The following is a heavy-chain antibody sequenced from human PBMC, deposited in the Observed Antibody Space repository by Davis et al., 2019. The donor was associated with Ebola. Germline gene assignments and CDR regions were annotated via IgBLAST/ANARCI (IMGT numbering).Heavy chain of an antibody. CDR3: ARGRQRSVDY. Sequence: LGGSLRLSCAASGFTFSSYAMHWVRQAPGKGLEWVAVISYDGSNKYYADSVKGRFTISRDNSKNTLYLQMNSLRAEDTAVYYCARGRQRSVDYWGQGTLVTVSS. D-gene: IGHD5-18*01. J-gene: IGHJ4*02. CDR2: ISYDGSNK. V-gene: IGHV3-30-3*01. CDR1: GFTFSSYA.